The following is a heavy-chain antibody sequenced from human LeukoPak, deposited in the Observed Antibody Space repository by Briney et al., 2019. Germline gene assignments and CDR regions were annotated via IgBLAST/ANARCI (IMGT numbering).Heavy chain of an antibody. Sequence: PGGSLRLSCAASGLIFTSYWMHWVRHAPGKGLVWISRINADGSSTNYADSVKGRFTISRDNAKNTLYLQMNSLRAEDTAVYYCARGGSNYGDFYYWGQGTLVTVSS. J-gene: IGHJ4*02. CDR1: GLIFTSYW. D-gene: IGHD4/OR15-4a*01. CDR3: ARGGSNYGDFYY. V-gene: IGHV3-74*01. CDR2: INADGSST.